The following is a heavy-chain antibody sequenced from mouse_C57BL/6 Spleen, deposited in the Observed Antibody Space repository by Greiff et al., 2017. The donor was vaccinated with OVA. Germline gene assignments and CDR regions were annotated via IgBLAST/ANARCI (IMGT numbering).Heavy chain of an antibody. D-gene: IGHD2-4*01. CDR3: ARRKNDFLFDY. CDR2: INPNNGGT. V-gene: IGHV1-26*01. Sequence: EVQLQQSGPELVKPGASVKISCKASGYTFTDYYMNWVKQSHGKSLEWIGDINPNNGGTSYNQKFKGKATLTVDKSSSTAYMELRSLTSEDSAVYYCARRKNDFLFDYWGQGTTLTVSS. J-gene: IGHJ2*01. CDR1: GYTFTDYY.